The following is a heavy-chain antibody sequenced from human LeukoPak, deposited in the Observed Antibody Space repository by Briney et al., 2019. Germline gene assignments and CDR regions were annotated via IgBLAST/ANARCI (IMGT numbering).Heavy chain of an antibody. CDR3: TRWRSGTSD. J-gene: IGHJ4*02. Sequence: GGSLRLSCAVSGYTFSDHYIDWVRQAPGEGPEWVGHTRNKANNYATEYAASVKGRFTISRDDSRNSAYLQMNSLKTEDTAVYYCTRWRSGTSDWGQGTLVTVSS. D-gene: IGHD4-23*01. CDR2: TRNKANNYAT. V-gene: IGHV3-72*01. CDR1: GYTFSDHY.